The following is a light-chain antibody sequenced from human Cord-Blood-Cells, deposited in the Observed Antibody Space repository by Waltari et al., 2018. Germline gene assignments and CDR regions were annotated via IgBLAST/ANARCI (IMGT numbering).Light chain of an antibody. J-gene: IGLJ2*01. CDR2: DVS. V-gene: IGLV2-14*01. CDR1: SSDVGGYNY. CDR3: SSYTSSSTFGV. Sequence: QSALTQPASVSGSPGQSITISCTGTSSDVGGYNYVSRYQQHPGKAPKLMIYDVSKRPSGVSNRFSGSKSGNTASLTISGLQAEDEADYYCSSYTSSSTFGVFGGGTKLTVL.